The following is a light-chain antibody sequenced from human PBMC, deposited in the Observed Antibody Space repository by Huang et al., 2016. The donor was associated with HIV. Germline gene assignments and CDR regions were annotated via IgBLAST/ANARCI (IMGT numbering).Light chain of an antibody. Sequence: EIVLTQSPGTLSLSPGERATLSCRASQSVNSNYLAWYQQRPGKAPRRVIYATASRATGSPDRISGSGSGTDFTLTISSLEPEDFAVYYCQQFGSSPTFGGGTKVEIK. CDR2: ATA. CDR1: QSVNSNY. J-gene: IGKJ4*01. V-gene: IGKV3-20*01. CDR3: QQFGSSPT.